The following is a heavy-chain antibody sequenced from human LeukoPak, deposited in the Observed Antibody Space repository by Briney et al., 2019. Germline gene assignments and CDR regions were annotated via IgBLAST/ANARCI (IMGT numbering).Heavy chain of an antibody. V-gene: IGHV1-69*06. J-gene: IGHJ4*02. CDR2: IIPIFGTS. CDR1: GGTFSSYA. Sequence: WASVKVSCKASGGTFSSYAISWVRQAPGQGLEWTGGIIPIFGTSNYAQKFQDRVTIIVDKSTSTAYMELSSLRSEDTAVYYCARGNTGYDFSGLNYWGQGTLVTVSS. D-gene: IGHD5-12*01. CDR3: ARGNTGYDFSGLNY.